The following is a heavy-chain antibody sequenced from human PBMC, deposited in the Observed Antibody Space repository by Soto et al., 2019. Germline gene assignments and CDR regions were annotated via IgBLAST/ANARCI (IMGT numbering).Heavy chain of an antibody. CDR3: AKGSATSRPYYFDY. J-gene: IGHJ4*02. CDR2: IIGAGDDT. V-gene: IGHV3-23*01. Sequence: EVQLLESGGGLVQPGGSLRLSCAASGFSFSNYAMSWVRQAPGKGLEWVSAIIGAGDDTFHADSVKGRLTISRDNSKNTLFLQMNSLRADDTALYYCAKGSATSRPYYFDYWGQGTLVTASS. CDR1: GFSFSNYA.